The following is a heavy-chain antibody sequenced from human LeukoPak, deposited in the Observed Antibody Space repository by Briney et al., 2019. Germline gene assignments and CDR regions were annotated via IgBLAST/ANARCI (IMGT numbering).Heavy chain of an antibody. V-gene: IGHV1-69*04. Sequence: ASVKVSCKASGGTFSSYAISWVRQAPGQGLEWMGRIIPILGIANYAQKFQGRVTITADKSTSTAYMELSSLRSEDTAVYYCARAVVAATPNWIDPWGQGTLVTVSS. CDR1: GGTFSSYA. CDR2: IIPILGIA. J-gene: IGHJ5*02. CDR3: ARAVVAATPNWIDP. D-gene: IGHD2-15*01.